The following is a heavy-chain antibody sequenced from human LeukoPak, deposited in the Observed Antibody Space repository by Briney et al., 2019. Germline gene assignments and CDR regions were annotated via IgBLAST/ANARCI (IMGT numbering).Heavy chain of an antibody. J-gene: IGHJ4*02. Sequence: SVKVSCKASGGTFSSYAISWVRQAPGQGLEWMGGIIPIFGTANYAQKFQGRVTITADESTSTAYMELSSLRAEDTAVCYCAKGVWFGDQPASDYWGQGTLVTVSS. CDR3: AKGVWFGDQPASDY. D-gene: IGHD3-10*01. CDR2: IIPIFGTA. CDR1: GGTFSSYA. V-gene: IGHV1-69*13.